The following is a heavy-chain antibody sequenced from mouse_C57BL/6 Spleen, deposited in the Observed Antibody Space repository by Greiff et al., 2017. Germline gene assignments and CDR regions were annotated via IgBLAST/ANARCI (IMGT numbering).Heavy chain of an antibody. D-gene: IGHD4-1*01. CDR3: AREGKRELGRNYFDD. CDR2: INYDGSST. CDR1: GFTFSDYY. V-gene: IGHV5-16*01. J-gene: IGHJ2*01. Sequence: EVKLVESEGGLVQPGSSMKLSCTASGFTFSDYYMAWVRQVPEKGLEWVANINYDGSSTYYLDSLKSRFSISRDNAKNILYLQMSSLKSEDTATYYCAREGKRELGRNYFDDWGQGTTLTVSS.